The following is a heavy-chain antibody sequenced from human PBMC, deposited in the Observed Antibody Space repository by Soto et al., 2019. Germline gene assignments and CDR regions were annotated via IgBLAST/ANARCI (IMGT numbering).Heavy chain of an antibody. V-gene: IGHV3-23*01. CDR2: ISGSGGST. CDR3: ANRTSSSWPNYYFDY. J-gene: IGHJ4*02. CDR1: GFTFSSYA. D-gene: IGHD6-13*01. Sequence: EVQLLESGGGLVQPGGSLRLSCAASGFTFSSYAMSWFRQAPGKGLEWVSSISGSGGSTYYADSVKVRFTISRDNSKNTLYLQMNSLRAEDTAVYYWANRTSSSWPNYYFDYWGQGTLVTVSS.